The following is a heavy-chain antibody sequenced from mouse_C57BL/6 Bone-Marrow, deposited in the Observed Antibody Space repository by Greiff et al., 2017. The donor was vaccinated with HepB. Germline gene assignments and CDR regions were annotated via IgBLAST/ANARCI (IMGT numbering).Heavy chain of an antibody. CDR1: GYTFTDYY. V-gene: IGHV1-19*01. J-gene: IGHJ4*01. CDR2: INPYNGGT. Sequence: EVKLQESGPVLVKPGASVKMSCKASGYTFTDYYMNWVKQSHGKSLEWIGVINPYNGGTSYNQKFKGKATLTVDKSSSTAYMELNSLTSEDSAVYYCARYWVTVVATDAMDYWGQGTSVTVSS. D-gene: IGHD1-1*01. CDR3: ARYWVTVVATDAMDY.